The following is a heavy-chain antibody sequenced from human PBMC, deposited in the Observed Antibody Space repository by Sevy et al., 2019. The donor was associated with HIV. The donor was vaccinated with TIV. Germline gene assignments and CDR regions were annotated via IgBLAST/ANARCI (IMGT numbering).Heavy chain of an antibody. V-gene: IGHV5-51*01. D-gene: IGHD6-6*01. CDR1: GYTFTSYW. CDR2: IYPSDSDT. CDR3: ARGSRSSSEGVIYHYYYGMDV. J-gene: IGHJ6*02. Sequence: GESLKISCKGSGYTFTSYWIGWVRQMPGKGLESMGIIYPSDSDTRYSPSFQGQVTISADKSISTAYLQWSSLRASDSAMYYCARGSRSSSEGVIYHYYYGMDVWGQGTTVTVSS.